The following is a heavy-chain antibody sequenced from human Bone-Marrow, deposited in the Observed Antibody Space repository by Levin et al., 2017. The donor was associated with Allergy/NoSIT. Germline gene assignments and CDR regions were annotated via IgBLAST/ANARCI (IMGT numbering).Heavy chain of an antibody. Sequence: SGPTLVKPTQTLTLTCTFSGFLLSTSGMCVTWIRQPPGKALEWLALIDWDDDKFYSTSLKTRLTISKDTSKNQVVLTMTNMDPVDTGTYYCARSRDGYSYFDYWGQGTLVTVPS. V-gene: IGHV2-70*01. CDR3: ARSRDGYSYFDY. J-gene: IGHJ4*02. CDR2: IDWDDDK. CDR1: GFLLSTSGMC. D-gene: IGHD5-24*01.